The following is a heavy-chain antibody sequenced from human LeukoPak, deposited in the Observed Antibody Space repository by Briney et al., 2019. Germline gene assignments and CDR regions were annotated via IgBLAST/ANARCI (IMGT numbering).Heavy chain of an antibody. D-gene: IGHD2-15*01. Sequence: GASVKVSCKASGYTFTSYYMHWVRQAPGQGLEWMGIISPTGGDTRYAQNFQGRVTMTRDTSTSTVYMELSSLRSEDTAVYYCARDGGEYTTVIYFDYWGQGTLVTVSS. J-gene: IGHJ4*02. CDR1: GYTFTSYY. CDR3: ARDGGEYTTVIYFDY. V-gene: IGHV1-46*01. CDR2: ISPTGGDT.